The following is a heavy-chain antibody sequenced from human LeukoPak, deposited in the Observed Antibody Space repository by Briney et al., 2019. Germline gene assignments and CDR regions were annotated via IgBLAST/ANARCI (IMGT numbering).Heavy chain of an antibody. CDR3: ARDNGIAVAGPGWFDP. V-gene: IGHV4-4*08. CDR2: IYSNGGT. J-gene: IGHJ5*02. CDR1: GGSISGYY. Sequence: SETLSLTCTVSGGSISGYYWTWIRQPPGKGLEWIGYIYSNGGTNYNPSLKSRVTISVDASKNQFSLKLSSVTAADTALYYCARDNGIAVAGPGWFDPWGQGTLVTVSS. D-gene: IGHD6-19*01.